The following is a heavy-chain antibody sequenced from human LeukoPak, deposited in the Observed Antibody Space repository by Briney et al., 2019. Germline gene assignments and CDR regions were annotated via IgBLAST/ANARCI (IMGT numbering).Heavy chain of an antibody. D-gene: IGHD3-9*01. J-gene: IGHJ4*02. CDR1: GYTSTGYY. CDR2: INPNRGGT. CDR3: ARRYYDALTGYYPFDH. V-gene: IGHV1-2*02. Sequence: GASVKVSCKASGYTSTGYYMHWVRQAPGQGLEWMGWINPNRGGTNYAQKFQGRVTMTRDTSISTVYMELSRLTSDDTAVFYCARRYYDALTGYYPFDHWGQGTLVTVSS.